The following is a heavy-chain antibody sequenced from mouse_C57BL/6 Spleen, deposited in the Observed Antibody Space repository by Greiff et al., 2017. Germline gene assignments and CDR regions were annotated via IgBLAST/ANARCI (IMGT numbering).Heavy chain of an antibody. Sequence: QVQLKQSGAELVMPGASVKLSCKASGYTFTSYWMHWVKQRPGQGLEWIGEIDPSDSYTNYNQKFKGKSTLTVDKSSSTAYMQLRSLTSEDSAVYYCARSRGGWYFDVWGTGTTVTVSS. CDR1: GYTFTSYW. V-gene: IGHV1-69*01. CDR3: ARSRGGWYFDV. J-gene: IGHJ1*03. CDR2: IDPSDSYT.